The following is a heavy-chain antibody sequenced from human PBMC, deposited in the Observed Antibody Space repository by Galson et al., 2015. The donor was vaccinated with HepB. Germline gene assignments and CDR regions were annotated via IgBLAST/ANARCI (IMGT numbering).Heavy chain of an antibody. CDR3: ASFSGGPEGYYYYYMDV. CDR1: GFTFSRYS. CDR2: ISSSSSYI. V-gene: IGHV3-21*01. D-gene: IGHD3-16*01. Sequence: SLRLSCAASGFTFSRYSMNWVRQAPGKGLEWVSSISSSSSYIYYADSVKGRFTISRDNAKNSLYLQMNSLRAEDTAVYYCASFSGGPEGYYYYYMDVWGKGTTVTVSS. J-gene: IGHJ6*03.